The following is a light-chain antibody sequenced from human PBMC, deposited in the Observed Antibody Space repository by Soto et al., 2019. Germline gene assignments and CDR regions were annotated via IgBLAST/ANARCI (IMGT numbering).Light chain of an antibody. Sequence: EIVLTQSPATLSLSPGERATLSCRASQSVGSFLAWYQQKPGQAPRLLIYDASNRATGIPARFSGSGSGTDFTLTISSLEPEDFALYYCQQRYSWPPVTFGQGTRLEIK. CDR2: DAS. V-gene: IGKV3-11*01. CDR1: QSVGSF. J-gene: IGKJ5*01. CDR3: QQRYSWPPVT.